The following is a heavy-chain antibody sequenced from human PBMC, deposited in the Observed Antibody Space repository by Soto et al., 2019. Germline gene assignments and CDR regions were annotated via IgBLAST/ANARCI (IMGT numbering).Heavy chain of an antibody. CDR2: ISENGVYT. CDR1: GFTFSTYA. CDR3: AKETSPNTYYTFDF. D-gene: IGHD1-26*01. J-gene: IGHJ3*01. V-gene: IGHV3-23*01. Sequence: GGSLRLSCKASGFTFSTYAMSWVRQAPGEGLEWVSSISENGVYTDYADSVKGRFTISRDNSKNTLYVQMTSLRAEYTAVYYCAKETSPNTYYTFDFWGQGTMVTVSS.